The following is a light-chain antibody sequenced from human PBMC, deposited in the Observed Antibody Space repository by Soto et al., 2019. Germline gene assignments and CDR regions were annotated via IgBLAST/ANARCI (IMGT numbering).Light chain of an antibody. J-gene: IGLJ1*01. Sequence: QSALTQPASVSASPGQSITISCTGTSSDVGDYNYVSWYQQHPGKAPELMIYEVSNRPSGVSNRFSGSKSGNTASLTISRLQAEDEADYYCSSYTSRRTQVFGTGTKLTVL. CDR2: EVS. CDR3: SSYTSRRTQV. CDR1: SSDVGDYNY. V-gene: IGLV2-14*01.